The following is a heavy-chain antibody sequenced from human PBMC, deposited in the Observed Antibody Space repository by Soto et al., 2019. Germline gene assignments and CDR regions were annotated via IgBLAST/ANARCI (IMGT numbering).Heavy chain of an antibody. CDR1: GDTFTANY. D-gene: IGHD1-26*01. CDR2: ISAYNGNT. Sequence: ASVKVSCKASGDTFTANYIHWVRQAPGQGLEWMGWISAYNGNTNYAQKLQGRVTMTTDTSTSTAYMELRSLRSDDTAVYYCAREGKWDQGFDPWGQGTLVTVS. J-gene: IGHJ5*02. CDR3: AREGKWDQGFDP. V-gene: IGHV1-18*04.